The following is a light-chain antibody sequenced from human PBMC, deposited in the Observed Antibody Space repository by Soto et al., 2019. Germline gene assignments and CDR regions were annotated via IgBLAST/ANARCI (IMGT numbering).Light chain of an antibody. Sequence: DIQMTQSPSALSASVGDRVTITCRASEGIGIWLAWYQQKPGKAPKLLIYKASSLESGVPSRFSGSGSETEFTLTITSLQPDDLATYYCQHYTGYPLTFGGGTKVEIK. V-gene: IGKV1-5*03. CDR2: KAS. CDR1: EGIGIW. CDR3: QHYTGYPLT. J-gene: IGKJ4*01.